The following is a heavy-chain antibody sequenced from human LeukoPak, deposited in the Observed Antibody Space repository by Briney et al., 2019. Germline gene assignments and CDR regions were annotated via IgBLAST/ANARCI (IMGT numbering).Heavy chain of an antibody. CDR2: IYYSGNT. Sequence: PSETLSLTCAVYGGSFSGYYWSWIRRSPGKGLEWIGNIYYSGNTYYNPSLKSRVTISVDTSKNQFSLKLSSVTAADTAVYYCARYSSSSGWFDPWGQGILVTVSS. D-gene: IGHD6-6*01. J-gene: IGHJ5*02. CDR3: ARYSSSSGWFDP. V-gene: IGHV4-34*01. CDR1: GGSFSGYY.